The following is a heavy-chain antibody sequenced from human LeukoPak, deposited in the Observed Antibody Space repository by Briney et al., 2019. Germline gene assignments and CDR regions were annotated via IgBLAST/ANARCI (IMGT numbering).Heavy chain of an antibody. D-gene: IGHD2-2*01. CDR2: INCSGGSK. Sequence: AGSLRLSCAASGFTFCDYGMSWVRQAPGKGLEWISVINCSGGSKGYADSVKGRFTIYRDNAKNSLYLQMNSLRAEDTAVYYCARDTLIVVVPAAVYYYYYMDVWGKGTTVTISS. CDR1: GFTFCDYG. J-gene: IGHJ6*03. CDR3: ARDTLIVVVPAAVYYYYYMDV. V-gene: IGHV3-20*04.